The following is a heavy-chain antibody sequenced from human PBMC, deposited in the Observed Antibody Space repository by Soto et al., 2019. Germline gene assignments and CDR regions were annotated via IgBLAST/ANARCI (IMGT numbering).Heavy chain of an antibody. J-gene: IGHJ3*02. D-gene: IGHD3-16*01. CDR3: ARARIWGSQLGAFDI. CDR1: GYTFTGYY. V-gene: IGHV1-18*04. Sequence: GASVKVSCKASGYTFTGYYMHWVRQAPGQGLEWMGWISAYNGNTNYAQKLQGRVTMTTDTSTSTAYMELRSLRSDDTAVYYCARARIWGSQLGAFDIWGQGTMVTVSS. CDR2: ISAYNGNT.